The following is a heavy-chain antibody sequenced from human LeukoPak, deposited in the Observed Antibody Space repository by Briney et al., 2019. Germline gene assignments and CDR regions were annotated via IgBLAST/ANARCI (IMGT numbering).Heavy chain of an antibody. CDR3: ARDLTFITMVRGVRPHFNWFDP. D-gene: IGHD3-10*01. Sequence: KPSETLSLTCTVSGGSISSYYWSWIRQPAGKGLEWIGRIYTSWSTNYNPSLKSRVTMSVDTSKNQFSLKLSSVTAADTAVYYCARDLTFITMVRGVRPHFNWFDPWGQGTLVTVSS. V-gene: IGHV4-4*07. CDR1: GGSISSYY. J-gene: IGHJ5*02. CDR2: IYTSWST.